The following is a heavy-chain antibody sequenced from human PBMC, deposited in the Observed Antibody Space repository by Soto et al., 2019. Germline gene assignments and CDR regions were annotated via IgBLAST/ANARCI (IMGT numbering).Heavy chain of an antibody. J-gene: IGHJ4*02. D-gene: IGHD6-6*01. Sequence: PSETLSLTCTVSGGSISSGGYYWSWIRQHPGKGLEWIGYIYYSGSTYYNPSLKSRVTISVDTSKNQFSLKLSSVTAADTAVYYCARTPSIAARTTHYFDCWGQGTLVTVSS. CDR3: ARTPSIAARTTHYFDC. V-gene: IGHV4-31*03. CDR2: IYYSGST. CDR1: GGSISSGGYY.